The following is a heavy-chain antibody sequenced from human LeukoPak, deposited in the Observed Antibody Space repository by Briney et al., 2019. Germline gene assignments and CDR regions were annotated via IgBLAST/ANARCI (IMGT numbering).Heavy chain of an antibody. J-gene: IGHJ5*02. CDR1: GGSFSGYY. Sequence: PSETLSLTCAVYGGSFSGYYWSWIRQPPGKGLEWIGEINHSGSTNYNPSLKSRVTISVDTSKNQFSLKLSSVTAADTAVYYCARGAVRNYYGSGSRWFDPWGQGTLVTASS. D-gene: IGHD3-10*01. CDR2: INHSGST. V-gene: IGHV4-34*01. CDR3: ARGAVRNYYGSGSRWFDP.